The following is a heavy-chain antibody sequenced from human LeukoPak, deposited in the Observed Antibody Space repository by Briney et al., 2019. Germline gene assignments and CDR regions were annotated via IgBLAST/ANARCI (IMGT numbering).Heavy chain of an antibody. V-gene: IGHV3-23*01. CDR2: ISGSGGST. Sequence: GGSLRLSRAASGFTFSSYAMSWVRQAPGKGLEWVSAISGSGGSTYYADSVKGRFTISRDNSKNTLYPQMNSLRAEDTAVYYCAKDSEDYDSSGYQNFDYWGQGTLVTVSS. J-gene: IGHJ4*02. CDR1: GFTFSSYA. D-gene: IGHD3-22*01. CDR3: AKDSEDYDSSGYQNFDY.